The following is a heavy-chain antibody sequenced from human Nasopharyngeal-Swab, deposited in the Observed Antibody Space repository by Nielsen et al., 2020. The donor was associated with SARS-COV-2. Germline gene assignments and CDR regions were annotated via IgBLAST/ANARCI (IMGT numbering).Heavy chain of an antibody. CDR3: ARDLGSSCCGYMDV. J-gene: IGHJ6*03. D-gene: IGHD6-13*01. V-gene: IGHV1-46*01. CDR2: INPSGGST. Sequence: ASVKVSCKASGGTFSSYAISWVRQAPGQGLEWMGIINPSGGSTSYAQKFQGRVTMTRDTSTSTVYMELSSLRSEDTAVYYCARDLGSSCCGYMDVWGKGTTVTVSS. CDR1: GGTFSSYA.